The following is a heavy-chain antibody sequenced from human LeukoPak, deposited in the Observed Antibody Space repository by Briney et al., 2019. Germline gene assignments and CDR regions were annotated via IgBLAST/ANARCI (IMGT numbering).Heavy chain of an antibody. CDR1: GFTFSSYS. CDR3: ASFGGTTH. V-gene: IGHV3-7*01. D-gene: IGHD3-10*01. CDR2: IKQDGSEK. Sequence: GGSLRLSCAASGFTFSSYSMNWVRQAPGKGLEWVANIKQDGSEKYYVDSVKGRFTISRDNAKNSLYLQMNSLRAEDTAVYYCASFGGTTHWGQGTLVTVSS. J-gene: IGHJ4*02.